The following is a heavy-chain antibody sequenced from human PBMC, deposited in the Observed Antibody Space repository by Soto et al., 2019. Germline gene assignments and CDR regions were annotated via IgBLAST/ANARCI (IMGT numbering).Heavy chain of an antibody. Sequence: SETLSLTCTVSGGSVSSGSYYWSWIRQPPGKGLECIGYIYYSGSTNYNPSLKSRVTISVDTSKNQFSLKVSSVTAADTAVYYCARLGGYCSGTSCYGYYGMDVWGQGTTVT. V-gene: IGHV4-61*01. CDR2: IYYSGST. CDR3: ARLGGYCSGTSCYGYYGMDV. J-gene: IGHJ6*02. CDR1: GGSVSSGSYY. D-gene: IGHD2-2*01.